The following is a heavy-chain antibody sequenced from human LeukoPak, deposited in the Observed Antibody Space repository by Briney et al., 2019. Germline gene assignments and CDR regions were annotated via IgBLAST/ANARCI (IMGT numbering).Heavy chain of an antibody. D-gene: IGHD3-22*01. Sequence: SETLSLTCAVSGGSFSGYYWSWIRQPPGKGLEWIGEINHSGSTNYNPSLKSRVTISVDTSKNQFSLKLSSVTAADTAVYYCARSEYYDSSGPDYWGQGTLVTVSS. CDR2: INHSGST. CDR3: ARSEYYDSSGPDY. J-gene: IGHJ4*02. CDR1: GGSFSGYY. V-gene: IGHV4-34*01.